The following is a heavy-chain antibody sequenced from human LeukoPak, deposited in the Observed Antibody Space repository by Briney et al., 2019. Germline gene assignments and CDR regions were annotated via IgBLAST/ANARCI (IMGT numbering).Heavy chain of an antibody. V-gene: IGHV1-46*01. CDR1: GYMFTSYY. CDR3: ARDGDDFGDYVEYNYYGLHY. J-gene: IGHJ6*02. Sequence: ASVKVSCKASGYMFTSYYMHWVRQAPGQGLEWMGMINPSGGGTNYAQKFQGRVTMTRDTSTSTVYMELSSLRSEDTAVYYCARDGDDFGDYVEYNYYGLHYWGQGTTVTVSS. D-gene: IGHD4-17*01. CDR2: INPSGGGT.